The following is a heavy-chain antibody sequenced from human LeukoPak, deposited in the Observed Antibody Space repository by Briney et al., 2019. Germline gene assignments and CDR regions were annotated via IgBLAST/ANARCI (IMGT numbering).Heavy chain of an antibody. CDR2: ISWSGGII. J-gene: IGHJ3*02. V-gene: IGHV3-9*01. Sequence: GGSLRLSCAASGFTLDDHGMHWVRQAPGKGLEWDSGISWSGGIIGYADSVKGRFTISRDNAKNSLYLQMDSLRAEDTALYYCAKDTGRPTDAITMEDNAFDIWGQGTMVTVSS. CDR1: GFTLDDHG. CDR3: AKDTGRPTDAITMEDNAFDI. D-gene: IGHD3-3*01.